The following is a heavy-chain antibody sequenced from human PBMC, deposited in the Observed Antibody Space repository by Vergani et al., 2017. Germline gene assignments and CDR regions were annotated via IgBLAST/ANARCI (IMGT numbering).Heavy chain of an antibody. V-gene: IGHV3-21*01. CDR3: ARDGIDTVTTWGDYYYGMDV. Sequence: VQLVESGGGVVQPGRSLRLSCAASGFTFSSYSMNWVRQAPGKGLEWVSSISSSSSYIYYADSVKGRFTISRDNAKNSLYLQMNSLRAEDTAVYYCARDGIDTVTTWGDYYYGMDVWGQGTTVTVSS. CDR1: GFTFSSYS. CDR2: ISSSSSYI. J-gene: IGHJ6*02. D-gene: IGHD4-11*01.